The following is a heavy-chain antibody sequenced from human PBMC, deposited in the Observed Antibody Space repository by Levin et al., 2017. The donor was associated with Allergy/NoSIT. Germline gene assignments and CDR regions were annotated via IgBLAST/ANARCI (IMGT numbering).Heavy chain of an antibody. CDR3: AKEMTAVVPVFDY. Sequence: PEASVKVSCAASGFTFNNYAMSWVRQAPGKGLEWVSAITNSGRTYYADSVKGRFTVPRDNSKNTLYLQMNSLRADDTAVYYCAKEMTAVVPVFDYWGQGTLVTVSS. CDR1: GFTFNNYA. CDR2: ITNSGRT. V-gene: IGHV3-23*01. J-gene: IGHJ4*02. D-gene: IGHD4-23*01.